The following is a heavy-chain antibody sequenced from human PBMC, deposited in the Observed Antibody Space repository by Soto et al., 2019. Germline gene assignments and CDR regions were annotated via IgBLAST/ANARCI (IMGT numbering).Heavy chain of an antibody. J-gene: IGHJ4*02. CDR2: ISGRGVDT. Sequence: PGGSLRLSGAASGFSFSSLAMSWVRQAPGKGLEWVSSISGRGVDTLYADSVKGRFTISRDNSRNTLYLQVNSLRAEDTAVYCCAQDQTDVNLLDYWGEGSLVTVSS. CDR1: GFSFSSLA. D-gene: IGHD1-1*01. V-gene: IGHV3-23*01. CDR3: AQDQTDVNLLDY.